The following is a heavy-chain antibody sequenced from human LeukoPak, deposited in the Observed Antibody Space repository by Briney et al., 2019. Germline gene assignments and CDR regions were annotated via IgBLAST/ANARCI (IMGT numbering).Heavy chain of an antibody. CDR1: GGSISSYY. CDR2: IYTSGCT. V-gene: IGHV4-4*09. D-gene: IGHD3-3*01. Sequence: SETLSLTCTVSGGSISSYYWSWIRQPPGKGLEWIGYIYTSGCTNYNPSLKSRVTISVDTSKNQFSLKLSSVTAADTAVYYCARQNSGYYDFWSGYSSWFDPWGQGTLVTVSS. CDR3: ARQNSGYYDFWSGYSSWFDP. J-gene: IGHJ5*02.